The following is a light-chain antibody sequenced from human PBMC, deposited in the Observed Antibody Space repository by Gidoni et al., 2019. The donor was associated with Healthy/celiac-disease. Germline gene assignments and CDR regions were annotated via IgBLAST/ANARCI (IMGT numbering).Light chain of an antibody. CDR2: ASS. J-gene: IGKJ2*01. V-gene: IGKV1-39*01. Sequence: IQITQSPSSLSASVGDRVTITFRASQSISSYLNWYQQKPGKAPKLLIYASSSLQSGVPSRFSGSGSGTDFTLTISSLQPEDFATYYCQQSYSTPYTFGQGTKLEIK. CDR3: QQSYSTPYT. CDR1: QSISSY.